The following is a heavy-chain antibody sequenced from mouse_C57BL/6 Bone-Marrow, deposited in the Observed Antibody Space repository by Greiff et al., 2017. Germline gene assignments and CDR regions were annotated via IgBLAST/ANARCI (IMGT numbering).Heavy chain of an antibody. CDR1: GYTFTSYD. Sequence: QVQLQQSGPELVKPGASVTLSCKASGYTFTSYDINWVKQRPGQGLEWIGWIYPRDGSTKYTEKFKGKATLTVDTSSSTAYMELHSLTSEDSAVYFCARDFYYDYDDYAMDYWGQGTSVTVSS. D-gene: IGHD2-4*01. J-gene: IGHJ4*01. CDR2: IYPRDGST. CDR3: ARDFYYDYDDYAMDY. V-gene: IGHV1-85*01.